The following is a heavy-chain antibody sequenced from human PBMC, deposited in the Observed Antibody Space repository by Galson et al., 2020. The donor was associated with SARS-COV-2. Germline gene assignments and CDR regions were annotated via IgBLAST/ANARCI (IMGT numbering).Heavy chain of an antibody. CDR3: ARAYYPSGSYYPYPYYGMDV. D-gene: IGHD3-10*01. V-gene: IGHV3-11*01. CDR2: ISSSGSAI. Sequence: GGSLRLSCAVSELTFNDYYMTWIRQAPGKGLECVSYISSSGSAIYYADSVKGRFTISRDNSKNSLYLQMNSLRAEDAAVYYCARAYYPSGSYYPYPYYGMDVWGQGTTVTVSS. CDR1: ELTFNDYY. J-gene: IGHJ6*02.